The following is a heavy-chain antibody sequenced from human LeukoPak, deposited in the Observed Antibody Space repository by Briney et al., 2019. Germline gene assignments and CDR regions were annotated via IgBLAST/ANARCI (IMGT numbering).Heavy chain of an antibody. Sequence: SETLSLTCAVYGGSFSGYYWSWIRQPPGKGLEWIGEINHSGSTNYNPSLKSRVTISVDTSKNQFSLKLSSVTAADTAVYYCARGIQGPEFHCSSTSCYADHFDYWGQGTLVTVSS. CDR3: ARGIQGPEFHCSSTSCYADHFDY. J-gene: IGHJ4*02. D-gene: IGHD2-2*01. CDR2: INHSGST. CDR1: GGSFSGYY. V-gene: IGHV4-34*01.